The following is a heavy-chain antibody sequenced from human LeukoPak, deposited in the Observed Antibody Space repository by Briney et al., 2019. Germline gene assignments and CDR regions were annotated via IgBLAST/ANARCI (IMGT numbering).Heavy chain of an antibody. CDR2: INHSGST. D-gene: IGHD7-27*01. CDR3: ARDKHNWGLRNTREPFDY. Sequence: SETLSLTCAVYGGSFSGYYWSWIRQPPGKGLEWIGEINHSGSTNYNPSLTSRVTISVDTSKNQFSLKLSSVTAADTAVYYCARDKHNWGLRNTREPFDYWGQGTLVTVSS. V-gene: IGHV4-34*01. J-gene: IGHJ4*02. CDR1: GGSFSGYY.